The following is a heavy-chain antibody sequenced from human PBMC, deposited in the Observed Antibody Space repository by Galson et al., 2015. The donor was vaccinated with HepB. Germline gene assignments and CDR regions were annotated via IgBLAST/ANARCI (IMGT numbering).Heavy chain of an antibody. CDR2: TYYRSKWYN. CDR1: GDSVSSNSAA. Sequence: CAISGDSVSSNSAAWSWIRQSPSRGLEWLGRTYYRSKWYNDYAVSVKSRITINPDTSRNQFSVQLNYVTPEDTAVYYCARARVVGFYYDRSVFGGMDVWGQGTTVIVSS. CDR3: ARARVVGFYYDRSVFGGMDV. D-gene: IGHD3-22*01. J-gene: IGHJ6*02. V-gene: IGHV6-1*01.